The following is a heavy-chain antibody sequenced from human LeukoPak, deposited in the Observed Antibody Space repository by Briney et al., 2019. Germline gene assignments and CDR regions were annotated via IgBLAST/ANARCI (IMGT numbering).Heavy chain of an antibody. V-gene: IGHV3-20*04. Sequence: GGSLRLSCAASGFTFDDYGMSWVRQAPGKGLEWVSGINWNGGSTGYADSVKGRFTISRDNSKNTLYLQMNSLRAEDTAVYYCAKEPDYGGNSFDYWGQGTLVTVSS. CDR3: AKEPDYGGNSFDY. CDR1: GFTFDDYG. D-gene: IGHD4-23*01. CDR2: INWNGGST. J-gene: IGHJ4*02.